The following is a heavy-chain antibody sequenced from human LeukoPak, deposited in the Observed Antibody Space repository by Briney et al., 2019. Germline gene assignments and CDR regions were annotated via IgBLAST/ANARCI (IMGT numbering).Heavy chain of an antibody. D-gene: IGHD3-22*01. Sequence: PSETLSLTCAVYGGSFSGYYWSWIRQPPGKGLEWIGEINHSGSTNYNPSLKSRVTISVDTSKNQFSLKRSSVTAADTAVYYCASISGYLDYWGQGTLVTVSS. CDR3: ASISGYLDY. CDR1: GGSFSGYY. CDR2: INHSGST. V-gene: IGHV4-34*01. J-gene: IGHJ4*02.